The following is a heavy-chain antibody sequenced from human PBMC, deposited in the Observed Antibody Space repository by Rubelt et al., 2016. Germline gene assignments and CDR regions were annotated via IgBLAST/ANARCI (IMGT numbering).Heavy chain of an antibody. CDR2: ISKSSDKL. CDR1: GFTFNTYA. CDR3: AGAFDY. V-gene: IGHV3-48*04. J-gene: IGHJ4*02. Sequence: VHLVESGGGVVQPGGSLRLSCAASGFTFNTYAMHWVRQAPGKGLEWIAYISKSSDKLHYADSVKGRFTISRDNAKNSVYLQMNSLRVEDTAVYYCAGAFDYWGRGTAVIVSS.